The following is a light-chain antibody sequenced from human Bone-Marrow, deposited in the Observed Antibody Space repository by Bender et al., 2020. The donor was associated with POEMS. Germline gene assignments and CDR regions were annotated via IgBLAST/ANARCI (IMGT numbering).Light chain of an antibody. CDR3: QSYDASLSGV. CDR1: STNIGAGYA. Sequence: QFVLTQPPSVSGAPGQRVTISCTGSSTNIGAGYAVQWYQQLPGTAPKLVIYGNTNRPSGVPDRFSGSQAGTSASLAITGLLAEDEADYYCQSYDASLSGVFGTGTRVTVL. CDR2: GNT. J-gene: IGLJ1*01. V-gene: IGLV1-40*01.